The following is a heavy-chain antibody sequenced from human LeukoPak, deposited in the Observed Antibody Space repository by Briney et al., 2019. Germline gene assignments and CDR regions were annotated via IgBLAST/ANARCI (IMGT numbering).Heavy chain of an antibody. J-gene: IGHJ4*02. CDR1: GGSISSSNW. CDR2: IYHSGST. V-gene: IGHV4-4*02. Sequence: SGTLSLTCTVSGGSISSSNWWSWVRQPPGKGLEWIGEIYHSGSTNYNPSLKSRVTISVDKPKNQFSLKLSSVTAADTAVYYCARIEADYGDRYFDYWGQGTPVTVSS. CDR3: ARIEADYGDRYFDY. D-gene: IGHD4-17*01.